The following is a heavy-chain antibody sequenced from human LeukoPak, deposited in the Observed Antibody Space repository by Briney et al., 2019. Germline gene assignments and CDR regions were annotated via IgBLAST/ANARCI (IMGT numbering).Heavy chain of an antibody. J-gene: IGHJ4*02. D-gene: IGHD6-19*01. CDR3: AKRSGYTTGWFFDF. CDR1: GFSFSSYA. V-gene: IGHV3-23*01. Sequence: GGSLKLSCAASGFSFSSYAMSWVRQAPGKGLEWVSSISGSGDNTYYAESVKGRFTISRDNSKNTLFLQMNSLRAEDTAVFYCAKRSGYTTGWFFDFWGQGALVTVSS. CDR2: ISGSGDNT.